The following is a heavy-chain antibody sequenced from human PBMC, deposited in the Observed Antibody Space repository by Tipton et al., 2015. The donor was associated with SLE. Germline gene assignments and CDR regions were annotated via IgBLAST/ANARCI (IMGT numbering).Heavy chain of an antibody. CDR2: INPNSGGT. J-gene: IGHJ4*02. CDR3: AKDSVTTSYFDY. Sequence: QSGPEVKKPGASVKVSCKASGYTFTSYGISWVRQAPGQGLEWMGWINPNSGGTNYAQKLQGRVTMTTDTSTSTAYMELRSLRAEDTAVYYCAKDSVTTSYFDYWGQGTLVTVSS. V-gene: IGHV1-18*01. CDR1: GYTFTSYG. D-gene: IGHD4-11*01.